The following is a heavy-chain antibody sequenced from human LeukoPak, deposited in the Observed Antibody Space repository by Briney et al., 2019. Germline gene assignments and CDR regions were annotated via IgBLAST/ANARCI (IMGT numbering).Heavy chain of an antibody. CDR1: GFTFSSYA. D-gene: IGHD4-17*01. Sequence: GGSLRLSCAASGFTFSSYAMHWVRQAPGKGLEWVAVISYDGSNKYYADSVKGRFTISRDNSKNTLYLQMNSLRAEDTAVYYWASPRADYGDYFDYWGQGTLVTVSS. CDR2: ISYDGSNK. V-gene: IGHV3-30-3*01. J-gene: IGHJ4*02. CDR3: ASPRADYGDYFDY.